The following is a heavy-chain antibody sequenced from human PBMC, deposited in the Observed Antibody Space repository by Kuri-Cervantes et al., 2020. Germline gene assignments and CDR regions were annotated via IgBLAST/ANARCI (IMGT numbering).Heavy chain of an antibody. CDR2: IRYDGSNK. CDR3: AKDPPTDLDY. Sequence: GESLKISCAASGFTFSSYGMHWVRQAPGKGLEWVAFIRYDGSNKCYADSVKGRFTISRDNSKNTLYLQMNSLRAEDTAVYYCAKDPPTDLDYWGQGTLVTVSS. CDR1: GFTFSSYG. J-gene: IGHJ4*02. V-gene: IGHV3-30*02. D-gene: IGHD4-17*01.